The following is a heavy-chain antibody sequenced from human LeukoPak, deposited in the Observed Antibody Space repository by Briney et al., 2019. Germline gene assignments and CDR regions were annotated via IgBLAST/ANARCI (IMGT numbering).Heavy chain of an antibody. V-gene: IGHV1-2*06. Sequence: GASVKVSCKAPGYTFTGYYMHWVRQAPGQGLEWMGRINPNSGGTNYAQKFQGKVTMTRDTSISTAYMELSRLRSDDTAVYYCAKLEGGGYDSSGYYFGSFDYWGQGTLVTVSS. CDR3: AKLEGGGYDSSGYYFGSFDY. J-gene: IGHJ4*02. CDR1: GYTFTGYY. D-gene: IGHD3-22*01. CDR2: INPNSGGT.